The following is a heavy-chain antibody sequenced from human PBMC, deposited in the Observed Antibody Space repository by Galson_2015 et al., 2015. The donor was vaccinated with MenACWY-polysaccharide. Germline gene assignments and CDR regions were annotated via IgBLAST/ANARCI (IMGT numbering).Heavy chain of an antibody. Sequence: SLRLSCAASGFTFSNYWVTWVRQAPGKGLEWVANIKKDGSEKYYVDSVKGRFTISRDNALYLQMNSLRAEDTAVYFCARGHYGMDVWGQGTTVTVSS. J-gene: IGHJ6*02. V-gene: IGHV3-7*01. CDR2: IKKDGSEK. CDR3: ARGHYGMDV. CDR1: GFTFSNYW.